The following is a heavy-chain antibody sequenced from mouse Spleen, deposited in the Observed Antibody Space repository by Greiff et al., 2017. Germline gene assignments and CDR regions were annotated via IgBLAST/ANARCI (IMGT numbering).Heavy chain of an antibody. CDR1: GYTFTSYW. Sequence: QVQLKESGAELVKPGASVKLSCKASGYTFTSYWMHWVKQRPGQGLEWIGMIHPNSGSTNYNEKFKSKATLTVDKSSSTAYMQLSSLTSEDSAVYYCARRAIYYGDYDWVSFAYWGQGTLVTVSA. CDR3: ARRAIYYGDYDWVSFAY. V-gene: IGHV1-64*01. D-gene: IGHD2-13*01. CDR2: IHPNSGST. J-gene: IGHJ3*01.